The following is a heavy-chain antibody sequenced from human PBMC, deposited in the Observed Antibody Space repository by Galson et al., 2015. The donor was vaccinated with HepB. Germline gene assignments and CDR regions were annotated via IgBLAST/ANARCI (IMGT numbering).Heavy chain of an antibody. D-gene: IGHD2-15*01. CDR1: GLSFSHYA. J-gene: IGHJ4*02. CDR3: AKGSGETWYYFDT. V-gene: IGHV3-23*01. CDR2: ISGSVGWT. Sequence: SLRLSCAGSGLSFSHYAMSWVRQAPGEGLEWIAAISGSVGWTSYADSAKDRFTISRDSSKSTLFLQVNSLGAEDTAIYYCAKGSGETWYYFDTWGQGTLVTVSS.